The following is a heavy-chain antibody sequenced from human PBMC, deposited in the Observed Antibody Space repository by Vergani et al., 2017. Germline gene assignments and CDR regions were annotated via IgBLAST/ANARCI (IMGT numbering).Heavy chain of an antibody. J-gene: IGHJ4*02. Sequence: QVQLVQSGAEVKKPGASVKVSCKASGYTFTSYGISWVRQAPGQGLEWMGWISAYNGNTNYEQKLQGRVTMTTDTSTSTAYMELRNLSSDDTAVYYCAGDLWGHGDSGSGYWGQGTLVTVSS. D-gene: IGHD3-10*01. CDR1: GYTFTSYG. CDR3: AGDLWGHGDSGSGY. V-gene: IGHV1-18*01. CDR2: ISAYNGNT.